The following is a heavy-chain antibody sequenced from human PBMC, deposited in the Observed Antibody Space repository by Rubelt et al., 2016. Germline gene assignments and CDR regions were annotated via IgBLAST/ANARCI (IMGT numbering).Heavy chain of an antibody. J-gene: IGHJ4*02. CDR3: ARDGVAGVDY. V-gene: IGHV3-23*01. D-gene: IGHD6-19*01. CDR2: ISGSGGST. Sequence: AISGSGGSTYYADSVKGRFTISRDNSKNTLYLQMNSLRAEDTAVYYCARDGVAGVDYWGQGTLVTVSS.